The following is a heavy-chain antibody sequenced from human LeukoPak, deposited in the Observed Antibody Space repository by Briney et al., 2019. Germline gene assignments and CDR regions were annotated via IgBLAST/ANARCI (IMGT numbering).Heavy chain of an antibody. CDR3: ASAFPTSLGYYYYYMDV. Sequence: ASVTVSYQASGYTFNDYYMHGVRQAAGQGLEWMGWINPNSGGTNYPQKLQGRVTMTRDTSISTAYTELSRLRSGDPAVYYFASAFPTSLGYYYYYMDVWGKGTTVTVSS. J-gene: IGHJ6*03. D-gene: IGHD3-16*01. CDR1: GYTFNDYY. V-gene: IGHV1-2*02. CDR2: INPNSGGT.